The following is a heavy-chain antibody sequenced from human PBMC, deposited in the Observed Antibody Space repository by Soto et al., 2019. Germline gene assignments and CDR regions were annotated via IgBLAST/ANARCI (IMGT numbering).Heavy chain of an antibody. J-gene: IGHJ5*02. CDR3: ARDLGDMAKNGLGGWFDP. CDR1: GFTFSSYG. CDR2: IWYDGSNK. Sequence: QVQVVESGGGVVQPGRSLRLSCAASGFTFSSYGMHWVRQAPGKGLEWVAVIWYDGSNKYYADSVKGRFTVSRDNSKNIVYLQMNSLRAEDTDVYYCARDLGDMAKNGLGGWFDPWGQGTLVTVSS. D-gene: IGHD2-21*01. V-gene: IGHV3-33*01.